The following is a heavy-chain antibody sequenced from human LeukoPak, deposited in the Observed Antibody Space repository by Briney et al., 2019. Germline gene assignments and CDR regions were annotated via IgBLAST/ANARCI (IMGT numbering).Heavy chain of an antibody. CDR1: GFTFSSYA. V-gene: IGHV3-23*01. J-gene: IGHJ4*02. Sequence: GGSLRLSCAASGFTFSSYAMSWVRQAPGKGLEWVSAISGSGGSTYYADSVKGRFTISRDNAKNSLYLQMNSLRAEDTAVYYCARAGRSPGELGFDYWGQGTLVTVSS. CDR3: ARAGRSPGELGFDY. D-gene: IGHD1-26*01. CDR2: ISGSGGST.